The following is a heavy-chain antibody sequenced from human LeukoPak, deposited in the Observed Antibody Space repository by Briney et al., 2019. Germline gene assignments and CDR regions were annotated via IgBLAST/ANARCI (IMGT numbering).Heavy chain of an antibody. CDR2: IDYSGST. D-gene: IGHD2-2*02. V-gene: IGHV4-31*03. CDR3: ARAPGIVVVPAAIRLVGMDV. CDR1: GGSISSGGYY. J-gene: IGHJ6*02. Sequence: SQTLSLTCTVSGGSISSGGYYWSWIRQHPGKGLEWIVYIDYSGSTYYNPSLQRRVTISVDTSKNQFSLKLSSVTAADTAVYYCARAPGIVVVPAAIRLVGMDVWGQGTTVTVSS.